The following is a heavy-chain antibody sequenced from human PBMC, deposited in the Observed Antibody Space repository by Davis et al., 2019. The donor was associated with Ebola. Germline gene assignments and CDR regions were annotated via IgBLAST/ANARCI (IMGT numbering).Heavy chain of an antibody. CDR3: ASTVTTRHDAFDI. V-gene: IGHV1-45*02. Sequence: SVKVSCKASGFTFTSSAMQWVRQARGQRLEWMGWITPFNGNTNYAQEFQDRVTITRDRSMSTAYMELSSLRSEDTAMYYCASTVTTRHDAFDIWGQGTMVTVSS. CDR1: GFTFTSSA. D-gene: IGHD4-17*01. J-gene: IGHJ3*02. CDR2: ITPFNGNT.